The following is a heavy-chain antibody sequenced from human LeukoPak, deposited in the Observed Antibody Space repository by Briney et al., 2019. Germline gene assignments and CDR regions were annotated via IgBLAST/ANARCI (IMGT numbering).Heavy chain of an antibody. D-gene: IGHD6-13*01. J-gene: IGHJ3*02. Sequence: GGSLRLSYAASGFTFSSYWMYWVRQAPGKGLEWVASIKQDESEKYYGDSVKGRFAVSRDNAKNSLFLQMNSLRAEDTAVYYCARDRGSSWSDAFDIWGQGTMVTVSS. CDR1: GFTFSSYW. V-gene: IGHV3-7*01. CDR2: IKQDESEK. CDR3: ARDRGSSWSDAFDI.